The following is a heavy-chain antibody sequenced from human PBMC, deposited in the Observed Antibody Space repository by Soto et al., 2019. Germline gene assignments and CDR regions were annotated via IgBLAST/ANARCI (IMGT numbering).Heavy chain of an antibody. Sequence: QVQLVQSRAEVKKPGASVKVSCKASGYTFTSYDINWVRQATGQGLEWMGWMNPNSGNTGYAQKFQGRVTMTRNTSISTAYMELSSLRSEDTDVYYCARWPDGYYYYGMDVWGQGTTVTVSS. CDR1: GYTFTSYD. CDR3: ARWPDGYYYYGMDV. J-gene: IGHJ6*02. V-gene: IGHV1-8*01. CDR2: MNPNSGNT.